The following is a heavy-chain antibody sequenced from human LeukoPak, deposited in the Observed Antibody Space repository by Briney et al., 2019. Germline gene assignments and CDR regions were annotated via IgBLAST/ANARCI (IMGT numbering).Heavy chain of an antibody. Sequence: PGGSLRLSCAASGFTLGTHCMTWVRQAPGKGLEWVSSISSSSNYIHYADSVKGRFTVSRDNAENSLYLQMNGLRAEVTAMYYCVRSQGGYYYDSSGYYQGPLDYWSQGTLVTVSS. CDR2: ISSSSNYI. CDR3: VRSQGGYYYDSSGYYQGPLDY. J-gene: IGHJ4*02. V-gene: IGHV3-21*01. D-gene: IGHD3-22*01. CDR1: GFTLGTHC.